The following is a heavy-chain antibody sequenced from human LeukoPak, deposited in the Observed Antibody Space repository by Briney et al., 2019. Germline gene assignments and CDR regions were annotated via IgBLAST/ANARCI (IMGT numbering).Heavy chain of an antibody. CDR1: GFTFSSYA. Sequence: GGSLRLSCEASGFTFSSYAMSWVRQAPGKGLERVSAISGSGGSTYYADSVKGRFTISRDNSKNTLYLQMNSLRAEDTAVYYCAKDPARRFPQGNWGQGTLVTVSS. V-gene: IGHV3-23*01. J-gene: IGHJ4*02. CDR2: ISGSGGST. CDR3: AKDPARRFPQGN.